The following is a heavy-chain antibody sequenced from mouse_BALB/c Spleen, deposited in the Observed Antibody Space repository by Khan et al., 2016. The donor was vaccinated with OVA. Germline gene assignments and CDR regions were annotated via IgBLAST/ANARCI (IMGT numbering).Heavy chain of an antibody. D-gene: IGHD2-4*01. J-gene: IGHJ2*01. V-gene: IGHV14-3*02. Sequence: EVQLQESGAELVRPGASVKLSCTASGFNIKDTYMHWVKQRPEQGLEWIGRIDPANGNTKYDPKFQGKATITADTSSNTAYLQLSSLTSEDTAVYYCATRMITMGFDYWGQGTTLTVSS. CDR1: GFNIKDTY. CDR3: ATRMITMGFDY. CDR2: IDPANGNT.